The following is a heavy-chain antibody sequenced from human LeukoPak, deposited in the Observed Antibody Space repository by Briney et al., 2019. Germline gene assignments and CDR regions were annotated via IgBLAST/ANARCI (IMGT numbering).Heavy chain of an antibody. Sequence: SETLSLTCTVSGGSTSSYYWSWIRQPPGKGLEWIGYIYYSGSTNYNPPLKSRVTISVDTSKNQFSLKLSSVTAADTAVYYCARVRSSGYPPPPAFDYWGQGTLVTVSS. CDR1: GGSTSSYY. V-gene: IGHV4-59*01. CDR2: IYYSGST. D-gene: IGHD3-22*01. J-gene: IGHJ4*02. CDR3: ARVRSSGYPPPPAFDY.